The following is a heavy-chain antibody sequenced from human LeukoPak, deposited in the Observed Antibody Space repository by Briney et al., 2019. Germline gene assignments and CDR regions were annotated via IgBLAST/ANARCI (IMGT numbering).Heavy chain of an antibody. V-gene: IGHV4-59*01. CDR1: GGSISSYY. D-gene: IGHD3-10*01. CDR2: IYYSGST. CDR3: ARDGVMVRGASEIGYFDY. Sequence: SETLSLTCTVSGGSISSYYWSWIRQPPGKGLEWIGYIYYSGSTNYNPSLKSRVTISVDTSKNQFSLKLSSVTAADTAVYYCARDGVMVRGASEIGYFDYWGQGTLVTVSS. J-gene: IGHJ4*02.